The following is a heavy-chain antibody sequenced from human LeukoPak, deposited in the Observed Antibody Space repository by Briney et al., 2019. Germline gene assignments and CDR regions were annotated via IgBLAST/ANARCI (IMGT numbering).Heavy chain of an antibody. J-gene: IGHJ4*02. Sequence: ASVKVSCKASGYTFTSYDINWVRQATGQGLEWMGWMNPNSGNTGYAQKFQGRVTTTRNTSISTAYMELSSLRSEDTAVYYCARVLRATVTTAPGYWGQGTLVTVSS. CDR1: GYTFTSYD. V-gene: IGHV1-8*01. D-gene: IGHD4-11*01. CDR3: ARVLRATVTTAPGY. CDR2: MNPNSGNT.